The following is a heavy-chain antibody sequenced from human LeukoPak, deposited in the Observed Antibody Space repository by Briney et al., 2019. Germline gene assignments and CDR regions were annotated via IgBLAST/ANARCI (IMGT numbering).Heavy chain of an antibody. J-gene: IGHJ5*02. CDR3: AKEVHDHIWGSSHVNNFDP. Sequence: PGGSLRLSCEVAGFTFSDFGMHWVRQAPGKGLEWLVIISYDGAYTHTSKSIKGRFTISRDNANNTLSLQMTSLRPEDTAVYYCAKEVHDHIWGSSHVNNFDPWGQGTLVTVSS. CDR1: GFTFSDFG. D-gene: IGHD3-16*01. CDR2: ISYDGAYT. V-gene: IGHV3-30*18.